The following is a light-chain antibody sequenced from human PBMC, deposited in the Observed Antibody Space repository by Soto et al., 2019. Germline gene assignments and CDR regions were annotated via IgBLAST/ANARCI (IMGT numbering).Light chain of an antibody. CDR2: AAS. V-gene: IGKV3-20*01. J-gene: IGKJ3*01. CDR3: QQHFGAPFT. Sequence: EIVLTQSPGTLSLSPGERATLSCRASQSVTRNYLAWYQQKPGQAPRLLIHAASSRASGSPDRFTGSGSGTNFTLTISRLEPEDFAVEYCQQHFGAPFTFGPGTKVDIK. CDR1: QSVTRNY.